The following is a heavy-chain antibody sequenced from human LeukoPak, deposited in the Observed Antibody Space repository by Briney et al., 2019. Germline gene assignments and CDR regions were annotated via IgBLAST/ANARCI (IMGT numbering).Heavy chain of an antibody. V-gene: IGHV3-53*01. Sequence: PGGSLRLSCAATGFTVSSNYMSWVRQAPGKGLEWVSVLYADYTTYYANSAKGRFTISRDNAKNTLYLQMNSLRAEDTAIYYCARRAGEYSHPYDYWGQGTLVTVSS. CDR3: ARRAGEYSHPYDY. CDR1: GFTVSSNY. D-gene: IGHD2-15*01. J-gene: IGHJ4*02. CDR2: LYADYTT.